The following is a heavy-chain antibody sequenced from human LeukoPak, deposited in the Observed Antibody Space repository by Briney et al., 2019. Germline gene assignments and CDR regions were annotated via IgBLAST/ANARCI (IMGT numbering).Heavy chain of an antibody. V-gene: IGHV1-3*01. J-gene: IGHJ4*02. D-gene: IGHD5-12*01. CDR3: ARGVATNRYYFDY. CDR2: INAGNGNT. Sequence: ASVNVSCKASGYTFTSYAMHWVRQAPGQGLEWMGWINAGNGNTKYSQKFQGRVTITRDTSASTAYMELSSLRSEDTAVYSCARGVATNRYYFDYWGQGTLVTVSS. CDR1: GYTFTSYA.